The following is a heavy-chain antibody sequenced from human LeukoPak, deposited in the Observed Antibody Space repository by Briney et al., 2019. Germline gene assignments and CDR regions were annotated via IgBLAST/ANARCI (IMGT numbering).Heavy chain of an antibody. CDR1: GYTFTSYG. CDR3: ASVVVILQYFQH. CDR2: ISAYNGNT. Sequence: ASVKVSCKASGYTFTSYGISWVRQAPGQGLEWMGWISAYNGNTNYAQKLQGRVTMTTDTSTSTAYMELRSLRSDDTAVYYCASVVVILQYFQHWGQGTLVTVSS. D-gene: IGHD3-22*01. V-gene: IGHV1-18*01. J-gene: IGHJ1*01.